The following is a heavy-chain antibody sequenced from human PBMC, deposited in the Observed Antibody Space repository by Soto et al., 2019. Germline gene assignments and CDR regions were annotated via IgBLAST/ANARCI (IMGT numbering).Heavy chain of an antibody. CDR3: ARSLAGVIGNAQFDP. Sequence: ASVKVSCKASGYTFTSYSFIWVRQAPGQGLEWMGWISAYNGNTNYAQKLQGRVTMTTDTSTSTAYMELRSLRSDDTAVYYCARSLAGVIGNAQFDPWGQGTLVTVSS. CDR2: ISAYNGNT. D-gene: IGHD3-10*01. V-gene: IGHV1-18*01. J-gene: IGHJ5*02. CDR1: GYTFTSYS.